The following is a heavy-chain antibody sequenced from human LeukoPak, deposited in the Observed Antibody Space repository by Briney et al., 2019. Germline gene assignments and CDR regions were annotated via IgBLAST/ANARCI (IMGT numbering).Heavy chain of an antibody. Sequence: SETLSLTCAVYGGSFSGYYWSWIRQPPAQGLGWIGEINHSGRTNYNPSLKSRVTISVDTSKNQFSLKLSSVTAADTAVYYCARVVVPAANYYYYYYMDVWGKGTTVTVSS. CDR2: INHSGRT. J-gene: IGHJ6*03. CDR3: ARVVVPAANYYYYYYMDV. D-gene: IGHD2-2*01. CDR1: GGSFSGYY. V-gene: IGHV4-34*01.